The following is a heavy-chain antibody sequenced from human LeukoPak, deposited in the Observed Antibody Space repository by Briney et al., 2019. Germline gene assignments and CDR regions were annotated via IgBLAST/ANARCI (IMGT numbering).Heavy chain of an antibody. CDR3: ARDDVDTPPFDY. CDR2: IYVSGTS. Sequence: SETLSLTCTVSDASISSYYWSWIRQPAGKGLEWIGRIYVSGTSVYNPSLKSRVTMSVDTSKNQLSLRLKSVTAADTAVYYCARDDVDTPPFDYLGQGTLVTVSS. J-gene: IGHJ4*02. D-gene: IGHD5-18*01. V-gene: IGHV4-4*07. CDR1: DASISSYY.